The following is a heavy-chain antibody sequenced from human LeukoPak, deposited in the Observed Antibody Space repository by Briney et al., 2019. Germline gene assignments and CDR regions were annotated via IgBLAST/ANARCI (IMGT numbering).Heavy chain of an antibody. CDR3: ARAAYYSDSSGYLIFEY. CDR1: GGSISNYY. V-gene: IGHV4-59*01. Sequence: PSETLSLTCTVSGGSISNYYWSWIRQPPGKGLEWIGSIYFSGSTNYRPSLKSRVTISVDTSKNQFSLKLSSVTAADTAVYYCARAAYYSDSSGYLIFEYWGQGTLVTVSS. J-gene: IGHJ4*02. CDR2: IYFSGST. D-gene: IGHD3-22*01.